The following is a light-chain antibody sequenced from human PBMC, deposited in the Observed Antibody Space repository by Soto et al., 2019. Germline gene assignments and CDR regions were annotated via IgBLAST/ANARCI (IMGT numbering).Light chain of an antibody. CDR3: QQYGSSPWT. V-gene: IGKV3-20*01. CDR1: QSVSSSY. Sequence: IVLTQYPGTLSLSRGERSGLSCVASQSVSSSYLAWYQQKPGQARRLLIYGASSRATGITDRFSGSGSGTDFTLTISRLETEDFAVYYCQQYGSSPWTVGPVTKVEIK. J-gene: IGKJ1*01. CDR2: GAS.